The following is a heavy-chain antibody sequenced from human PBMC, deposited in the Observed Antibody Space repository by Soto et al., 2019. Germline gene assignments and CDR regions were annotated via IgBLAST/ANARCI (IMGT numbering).Heavy chain of an antibody. D-gene: IGHD1-20*01. J-gene: IGHJ4*02. CDR1: GFSVNTYA. V-gene: IGHV3-23*01. CDR3: ATVHNTSRSFTY. Sequence: GESLKISCAASGFSVNTYAMSWVRQAPGKGLEWVSTTGISGRTTYYADSVKGRFTVSRDDSQNTLDLQMSSLRAEDTAVYYCATVHNTSRSFTYWGQGTLVTVSS. CDR2: TGISGRTT.